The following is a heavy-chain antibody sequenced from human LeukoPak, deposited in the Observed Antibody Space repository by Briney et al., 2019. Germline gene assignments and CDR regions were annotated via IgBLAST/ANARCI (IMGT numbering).Heavy chain of an antibody. CDR3: ASLKGYDFWSGYYG. Sequence: SVKVSCKASGDTFSSYAISWVRQAPGQGLEWMGGIIPIFGTPRYAQKFQGRVTITADESTSTAYMELSSLTSEDTAVYYCASLKGYDFWSGYYGWGRGTGVTVSS. J-gene: IGHJ2*01. CDR1: GDTFSSYA. V-gene: IGHV1-69*01. CDR2: IIPIFGTP. D-gene: IGHD3-3*01.